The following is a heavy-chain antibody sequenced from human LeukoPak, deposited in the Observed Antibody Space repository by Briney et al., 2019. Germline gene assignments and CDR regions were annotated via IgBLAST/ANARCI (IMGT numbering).Heavy chain of an antibody. J-gene: IGHJ4*02. V-gene: IGHV3-74*01. Sequence: GGSLRLSCAASGFTFSSYWMHWVRQAPGKGLVWVSRINSDGSGTTYADSVKGRFTISRDNAKNTLYLQMNSLRAEDTAAYYCARTAYDSSAYYDYWGQGILVTVSS. D-gene: IGHD3-22*01. CDR2: INSDGSGT. CDR3: ARTAYDSSAYYDY. CDR1: GFTFSSYW.